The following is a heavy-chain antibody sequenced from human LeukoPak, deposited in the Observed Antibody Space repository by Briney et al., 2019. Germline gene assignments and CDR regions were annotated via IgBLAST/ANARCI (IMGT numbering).Heavy chain of an antibody. J-gene: IGHJ6*02. CDR1: GFTFTSSA. CDR2: IVVGSGNT. V-gene: IGHV1-58*01. CDR3: AKDGSMTTVKDYYYGMDV. D-gene: IGHD4-17*01. Sequence: SVKVSCKASGFTFTSSAVQWVRQARGQRLEWIGWIVVGSGNTNYAQKFQERVTITRDMSTSTAYMELSSLRSEDTAVYYCAKDGSMTTVKDYYYGMDVWGQGTTVTVSS.